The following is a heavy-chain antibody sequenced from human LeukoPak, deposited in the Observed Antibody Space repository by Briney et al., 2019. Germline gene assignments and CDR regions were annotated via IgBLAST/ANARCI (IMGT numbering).Heavy chain of an antibody. CDR1: GFPFSSYW. Sequence: GGSLRLSCVASGFPFSSYWMTWVRQAPGKGLGWVANIKQDGSKKSYVDSVKGRFTISRDNAKNSLYLQMNSLRAEDMAIYYCTRVGYIDEGIDYWGQGTLVTVSS. D-gene: IGHD5-24*01. J-gene: IGHJ4*02. V-gene: IGHV3-7*04. CDR3: TRVGYIDEGIDY. CDR2: IKQDGSKK.